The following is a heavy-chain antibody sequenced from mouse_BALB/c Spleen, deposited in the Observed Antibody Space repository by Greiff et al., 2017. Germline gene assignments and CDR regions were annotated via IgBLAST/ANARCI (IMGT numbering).Heavy chain of an antibody. V-gene: IGHV1-7*01. CDR2: INPSTGYT. CDR1: GYTFTSYW. J-gene: IGHJ4*01. Sequence: QVQLRQPGAELVKPGASVKLSCKASGYTFTSYWMHWVKQRPGQGLEWIGYINPSTGYTEYNQKFKDKATLTADKSSSTAYMQLSSLTSEDSAVYYCARYAMDYWGQGTSVTVSS. CDR3: ARYAMDY.